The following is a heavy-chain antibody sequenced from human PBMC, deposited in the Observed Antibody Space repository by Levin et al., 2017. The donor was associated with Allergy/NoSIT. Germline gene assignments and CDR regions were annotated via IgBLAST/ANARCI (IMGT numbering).Heavy chain of an antibody. Sequence: SQTLSLPCAVSGGSIRTDNWWSWIRQPPGKGLEWIEEIYRSGDTNHNPSLRSRVTMSVDKSKNHFSLKLSSVTAADTAVYYCATVEGLFCSGVSCSYSFHYWGQGALVTVSS. J-gene: IGHJ4*02. V-gene: IGHV4-4*02. D-gene: IGHD3-9*01. CDR3: ATVEGLFCSGVSCSYSFHY. CDR2: IYRSGDT. CDR1: GGSIRTDNW.